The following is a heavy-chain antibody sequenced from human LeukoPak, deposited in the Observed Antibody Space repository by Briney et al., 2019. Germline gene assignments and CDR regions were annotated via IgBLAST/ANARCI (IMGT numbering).Heavy chain of an antibody. Sequence: SETLSLTCAVYGWSFSGYYWSWIRQPPGKGLERIGEINHSGSTNYNPSLKSRVTISVDTSKNQFSLKLSSVTAADTAVYYCARETSQKGAHYMDVWGKGTTVTVSS. CDR1: GWSFSGYY. CDR2: INHSGST. V-gene: IGHV4-34*01. CDR3: ARETSQKGAHYMDV. D-gene: IGHD3-16*01. J-gene: IGHJ6*03.